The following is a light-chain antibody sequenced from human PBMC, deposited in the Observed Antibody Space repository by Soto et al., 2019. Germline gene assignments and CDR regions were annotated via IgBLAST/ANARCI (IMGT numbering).Light chain of an antibody. Sequence: EIVLTQSPATLSLSPGERATLSCRASQSVSSYLAWYQQKPGQAPRLLISDASNRATGIPARFSGSGSGTEFTLTISSLEPEYFAVYYCQQRTKWPSSTFGQGTRLEIK. CDR1: QSVSSY. V-gene: IGKV3-11*01. CDR2: DAS. CDR3: QQRTKWPSST. J-gene: IGKJ5*01.